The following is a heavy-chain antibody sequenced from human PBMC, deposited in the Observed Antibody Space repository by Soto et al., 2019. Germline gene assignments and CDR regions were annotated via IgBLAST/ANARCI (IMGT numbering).Heavy chain of an antibody. CDR3: ARAPPEGRSLESHSLVGAFDI. CDR2: IIPIFGTA. D-gene: IGHD3-3*01. V-gene: IGHV1-69*01. CDR1: GGPLISYA. J-gene: IGHJ3*02. Sequence: SVKVACKASGGPLISYAIIWVRQAPGQGLEWMGGIIPIFGTANYAQKFQGRVTITADESTSTAYMELSSLRSEGTAVYYCARAPPEGRSLESHSLVGAFDIWGQGTMVTVSS.